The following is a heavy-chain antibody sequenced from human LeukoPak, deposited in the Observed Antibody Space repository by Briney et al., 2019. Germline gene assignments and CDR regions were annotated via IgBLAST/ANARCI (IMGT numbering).Heavy chain of an antibody. CDR2: IYYSGST. Sequence: SETLSLTCTVSGGSISSYYWSWIRQPPGKGLEWIGYIYYSGSTNYNPSLKSRVTISVDTSKNQFSLKLSSVTAADTAVYYCARGINIYCSSTSCHAYYFDYWGQGTLVTVSS. J-gene: IGHJ4*02. CDR3: ARGINIYCSSTSCHAYYFDY. CDR1: GGSISSYY. D-gene: IGHD2-2*01. V-gene: IGHV4-59*01.